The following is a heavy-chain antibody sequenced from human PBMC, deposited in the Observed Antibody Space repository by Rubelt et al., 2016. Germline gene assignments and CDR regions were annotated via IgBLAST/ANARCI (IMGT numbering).Heavy chain of an antibody. Sequence: QVQLVQSGAEVKKPGASVKVSCKASGYTFTSYDINWVRQATGQGLEWMGGIIPILGIANYAQKFLGRVTSTADKSTSTAYMELSSLRSEDTAVYYCARDGAVAGQWGQGTLVTVSS. CDR2: IIPILGIA. CDR3: ARDGAVAGQ. V-gene: IGHV1-69*10. D-gene: IGHD6-19*01. J-gene: IGHJ4*02. CDR1: GYTFTSYD.